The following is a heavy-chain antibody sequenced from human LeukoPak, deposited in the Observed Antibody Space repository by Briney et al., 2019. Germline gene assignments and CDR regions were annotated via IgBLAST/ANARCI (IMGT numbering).Heavy chain of an antibody. J-gene: IGHJ4*02. D-gene: IGHD4-17*01. CDR1: GGSISSGSYY. V-gene: IGHV4-61*02. CDR3: AGATATTALLDY. Sequence: SQTLSLTCTVSGGSISSGSYYWSWIRQPAGKGLEWIGRIYTSGSTNYNPSLKSRVTISVDTSKNQFSLKLSSVTAADTAVYYCAGATATTALLDYWGQGTLVTVSS. CDR2: IYTSGST.